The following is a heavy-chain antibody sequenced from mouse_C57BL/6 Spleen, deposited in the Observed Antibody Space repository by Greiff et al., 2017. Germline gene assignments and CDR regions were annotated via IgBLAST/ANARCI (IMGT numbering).Heavy chain of an antibody. CDR3: ARRDYYGTDRWFAY. J-gene: IGHJ3*01. CDR1: GYSFTSYY. Sequence: VQLQESGPELVKPGASVKISCKASGYSFTSYYIHWVKQRPGQGLEWIGWIYPGSGNNKYNEKFKGKATRTADTSSSTAYMQLSSLTSEDSAVYYGARRDYYGTDRWFAYWGQGTLVTVSA. D-gene: IGHD1-1*01. CDR2: IYPGSGNN. V-gene: IGHV1-66*01.